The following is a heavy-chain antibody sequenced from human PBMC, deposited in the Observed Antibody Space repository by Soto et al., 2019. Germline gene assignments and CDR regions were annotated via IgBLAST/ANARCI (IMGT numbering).Heavy chain of an antibody. CDR3: ARSSVITMIVVRPYGMDV. Sequence: ASVKVSCKASGYTFTDYGLHWVRQAPGQRLEWMGWINAGNGHAKYSQNFKGRVTMTRDTSATTAYMELSSLRSEDTAVYYCARSSVITMIVVRPYGMDVWGQGTTVTV. CDR1: GYTFTDYG. CDR2: INAGNGHA. J-gene: IGHJ6*02. D-gene: IGHD3-22*01. V-gene: IGHV1-3*01.